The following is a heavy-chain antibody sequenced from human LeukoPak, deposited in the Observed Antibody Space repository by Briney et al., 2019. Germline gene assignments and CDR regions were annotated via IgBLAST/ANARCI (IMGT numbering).Heavy chain of an antibody. D-gene: IGHD4-17*01. CDR3: ARGWDYGDYLYYFDC. CDR1: GFTFSSYA. CDR2: ISSNGGST. Sequence: GGSLRLSCAASGFTFSSYAMPWVRPAPGKGLKYVLAISSNGGSTWYANSVKGRFTILRDNSKKTLYLQMDSLRAEDIAVFYCARGWDYGDYLYYFDCGGQGILVIVSS. J-gene: IGHJ4*02. V-gene: IGHV3-64*01.